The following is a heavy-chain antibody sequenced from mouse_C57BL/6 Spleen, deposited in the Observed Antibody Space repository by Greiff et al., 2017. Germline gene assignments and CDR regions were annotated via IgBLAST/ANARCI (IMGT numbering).Heavy chain of an antibody. Sequence: QVQLKQSGAELVKPGASVKLSCKASGYTFTSYWMHWVKQRPGQGLEWIGMIHPNSGSTNYNEKFKSKATLTVDKSSSTAYMQLSSLTSEDSAVYYCAREGYDGYTDYAMDYWGQGTSVTVSS. V-gene: IGHV1-64*01. J-gene: IGHJ4*01. CDR2: IHPNSGST. D-gene: IGHD2-3*01. CDR3: AREGYDGYTDYAMDY. CDR1: GYTFTSYW.